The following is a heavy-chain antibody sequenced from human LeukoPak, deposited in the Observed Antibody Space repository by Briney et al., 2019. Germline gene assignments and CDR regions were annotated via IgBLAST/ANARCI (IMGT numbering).Heavy chain of an antibody. CDR3: ARGGDRSFDY. D-gene: IGHD3-10*01. CDR1: GVSISSNLW. Sequence: PSGTLSLTCAVSGVSISSNLWWTWVRQPPGKGLEWIAEIHHSGSINYNPSLKSRVTISVDKAKNQFSLNLNSVTAANTAVYYCARGGDRSFDYWGQGTLVTVSS. CDR2: IHHSGSI. J-gene: IGHJ4*02. V-gene: IGHV4-4*02.